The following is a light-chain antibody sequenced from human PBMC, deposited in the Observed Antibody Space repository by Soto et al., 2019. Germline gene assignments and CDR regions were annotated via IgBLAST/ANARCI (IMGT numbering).Light chain of an antibody. CDR2: GAS. CDR3: QHRSNWPSWT. J-gene: IGKJ3*01. V-gene: IGKV3-11*02. Sequence: EIVVTQSPGTLSLSPGESVKFTCRATQGVSRKLASYQHKPGQAPRLIISGASTRATGIPARFSGSGSGSEVTLTISSLETEDLAVYYCQHRSNWPSWTFGAGTKVDN. CDR1: QGVSRK.